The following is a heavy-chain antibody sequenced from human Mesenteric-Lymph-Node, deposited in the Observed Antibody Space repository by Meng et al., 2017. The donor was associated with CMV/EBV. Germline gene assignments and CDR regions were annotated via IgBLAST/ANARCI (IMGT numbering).Heavy chain of an antibody. D-gene: IGHD6-13*01. Sequence: GGSLRLSCAASGFSFDDYAMYWVRQAPGKGLEWVAGINWIGDIIAYADSVKGRFTISRDSAKNSLYLQMNSLRHEDTAVYYCGRGGQSSSRSSLPNWGQGTLVTVSS. V-gene: IGHV3-20*04. J-gene: IGHJ4*02. CDR2: INWIGDII. CDR3: GRGGQSSSRSSLPN. CDR1: GFSFDDYA.